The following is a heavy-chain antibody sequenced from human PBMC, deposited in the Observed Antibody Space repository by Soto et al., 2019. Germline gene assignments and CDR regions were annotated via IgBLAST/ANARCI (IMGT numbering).Heavy chain of an antibody. CDR1: GGSISSYY. V-gene: IGHV4-59*01. CDR3: ARGSYCGGDCYSFDY. Sequence: QVQLQESGPGLVKPSETLSLTCTVSGGSISSYYWSWIRQPPGKGLEWIGYIYYSGSTNYNPSLKSRVTISVDTSKNQFSLKLSSVTAADTAVYYCARGSYCGGDCYSFDYWDQGTLVTVSS. CDR2: IYYSGST. D-gene: IGHD2-21*02. J-gene: IGHJ4*02.